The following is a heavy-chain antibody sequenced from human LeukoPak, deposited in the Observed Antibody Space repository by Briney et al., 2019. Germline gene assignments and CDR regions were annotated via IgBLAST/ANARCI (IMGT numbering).Heavy chain of an antibody. Sequence: SVKVSCKASGGIFSNHAVTWLRQAPGQGLEWMGRVIPMIGTAKYAQKFQGRVTFTADTSTNTAYMELSSLTSEDTALYFCAKGATVGKEALDIWGQGSLVTVSS. CDR3: AKGATVGKEALDI. J-gene: IGHJ3*02. D-gene: IGHD1-14*01. CDR1: GGIFSNHA. CDR2: VIPMIGTA. V-gene: IGHV1-69*04.